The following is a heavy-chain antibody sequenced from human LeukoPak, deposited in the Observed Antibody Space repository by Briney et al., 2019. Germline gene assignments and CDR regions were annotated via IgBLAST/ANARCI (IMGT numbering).Heavy chain of an antibody. D-gene: IGHD3-9*01. V-gene: IGHV1-2*06. J-gene: IGHJ3*02. CDR1: GYTFTGYY. Sequence: GASVKVSCKASGYTFTGYYMHLVRQAPGQGLEWMGRINPNSGGTNYAQKFQGRVTMTRDTSISTAYMELSRLRSDDTAVYYCARDYDILTGYYKVPIEDAFDIWGQGTMVTVSS. CDR2: INPNSGGT. CDR3: ARDYDILTGYYKVPIEDAFDI.